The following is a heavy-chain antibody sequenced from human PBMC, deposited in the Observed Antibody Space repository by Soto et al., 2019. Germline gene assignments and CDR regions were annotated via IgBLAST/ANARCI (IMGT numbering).Heavy chain of an antibody. D-gene: IGHD2-2*01. Sequence: ASVKVSCKASGYTFTSYDINWVRQATGQGLEWMGWMNPNSGNTGYAQKFQGRVTMTRNTSISTAYMELSSLRSEDTAVYYCARGVRDIVVVPAAIDYWGPGILVTVSS. CDR2: MNPNSGNT. CDR3: ARGVRDIVVVPAAIDY. V-gene: IGHV1-8*01. CDR1: GYTFTSYD. J-gene: IGHJ4*02.